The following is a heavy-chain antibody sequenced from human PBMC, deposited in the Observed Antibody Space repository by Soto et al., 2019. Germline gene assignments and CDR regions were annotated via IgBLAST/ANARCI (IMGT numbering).Heavy chain of an antibody. V-gene: IGHV3-23*01. Sequence: EVQLLESGGGLVQPGRSLRLSCAASGFTFSNYAMSWVRQAPGQGLDWVSAISRSGGTTYYADSVKGRFTISRANSKHTLFLQMNSLRAEDAAVYYCAKFFVETGSNSGWPWSFHYWGQGTLVTVSS. CDR2: ISRSGGTT. CDR1: GFTFSNYA. CDR3: AKFFVETGSNSGWPWSFHY. J-gene: IGHJ4*02. D-gene: IGHD6-25*01.